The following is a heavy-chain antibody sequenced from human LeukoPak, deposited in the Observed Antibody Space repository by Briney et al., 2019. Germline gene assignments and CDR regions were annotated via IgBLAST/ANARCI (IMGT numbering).Heavy chain of an antibody. J-gene: IGHJ3*01. Sequence: QPGRSLRLSCAASGFTFSSYGMHWVRQAPGEGLVWVSRINTDGSTTNYADSVKGRFTISRDNAKKTLYLQMNSLRAEDTAVYYCTSIVGGYYPPVEGFDLWGQGTMVTVSS. V-gene: IGHV3-74*01. CDR2: INTDGSTT. CDR1: GFTFSSYG. D-gene: IGHD3-22*01. CDR3: TSIVGGYYPPVEGFDL.